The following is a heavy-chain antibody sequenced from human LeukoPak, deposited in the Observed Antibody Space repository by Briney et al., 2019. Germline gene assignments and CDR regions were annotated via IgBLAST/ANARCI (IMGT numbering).Heavy chain of an antibody. J-gene: IGHJ4*02. CDR2: IFYSGTT. Sequence: SSETLSLTCSVSGGSISSYYGSWIRQPPGMGLEWIGYIFYSGTTNYNPSLKSRVTISVDTSKNQFSLRLTSVTAADTAVYYCARHRAYSSSSPFDYWGQGTLVTVSS. CDR1: GGSISSYY. V-gene: IGHV4-59*01. D-gene: IGHD6-6*01. CDR3: ARHRAYSSSSPFDY.